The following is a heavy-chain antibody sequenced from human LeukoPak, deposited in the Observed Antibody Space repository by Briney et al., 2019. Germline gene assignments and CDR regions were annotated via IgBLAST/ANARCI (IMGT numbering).Heavy chain of an antibody. CDR3: ARDPLVGYYYMDV. J-gene: IGHJ6*03. V-gene: IGHV1-2*02. Sequence: ASVKVSCKASGYTFTGYYMHWVRQAPGQELEWMGWINPNSGGTNYAQKFQGRVTMTRDTSISTAYMELSRLRSDDTAVYYCARDPLVGYYYMDVWGKGTTVTVSS. CDR2: INPNSGGT. CDR1: GYTFTGYY.